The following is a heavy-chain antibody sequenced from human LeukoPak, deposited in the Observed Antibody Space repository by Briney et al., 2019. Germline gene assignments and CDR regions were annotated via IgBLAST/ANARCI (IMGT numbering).Heavy chain of an antibody. CDR1: GDSISSTSYY. D-gene: IGHD6-25*01. CDR3: ARHKYPAGYNWFDP. CDR2: IYYTGAT. J-gene: IGHJ5*02. V-gene: IGHV4-39*01. Sequence: SETLSLTCTVSGDSISSTSYYWGWIRQSPGAGLEWIGSIYYTGATYYNSSLKSRVTVSIDTSKNQFSLKVTSVTVADTAVYYCARHKYPAGYNWFDPWGQGSLITVSS.